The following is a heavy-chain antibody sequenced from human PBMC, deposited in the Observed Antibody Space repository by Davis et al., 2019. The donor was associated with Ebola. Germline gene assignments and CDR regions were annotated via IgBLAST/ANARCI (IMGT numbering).Heavy chain of an antibody. Sequence: GESLKISCAASGFTFSSYGMHWVRQAPGKGLEWVAVISYDGRNKYYADSGRGRFTITRDNSKNTLDLQMNSLRPEDTAVYYCVKTRSNWWNDALEIWGRGTMVIVSS. CDR3: VKTRSNWWNDALEI. D-gene: IGHD2-8*02. CDR2: ISYDGRNK. CDR1: GFTFSSYG. J-gene: IGHJ3*02. V-gene: IGHV3-30*18.